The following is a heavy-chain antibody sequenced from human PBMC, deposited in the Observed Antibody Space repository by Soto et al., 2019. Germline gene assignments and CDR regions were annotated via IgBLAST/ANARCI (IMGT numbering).Heavy chain of an antibody. CDR1: GGTFSNHA. J-gene: IGHJ6*02. CDR3: ARDDATYCGGDCYRYFYYGMDV. V-gene: IGHV1-69*13. CDR2: IIPTFPTA. Sequence: SVKVSCKASGGTFSNHAISWVRQAPGQGLEWVGGIIPTFPTADYAQRFQGRVTITADDSTTTVYMELSGLRSEDTAMYYCARDDATYCGGDCYRYFYYGMDVWGQGTTVTVSS. D-gene: IGHD2-21*02.